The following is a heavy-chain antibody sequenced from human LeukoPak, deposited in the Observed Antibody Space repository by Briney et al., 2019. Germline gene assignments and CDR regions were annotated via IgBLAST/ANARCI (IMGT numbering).Heavy chain of an antibody. Sequence: QPGGSLRLSCAASGFTFSSYAMSWVRPAPGRGLEWVSAISGSGGSTYYADSVKGRFTISRDNSKNTLYLQMNSLRAEDTAVYYCAKGPRRRYSGYDPQPIGYWGQGTLVTVSS. V-gene: IGHV3-23*01. CDR1: GFTFSSYA. D-gene: IGHD5-12*01. J-gene: IGHJ4*02. CDR3: AKGPRRRYSGYDPQPIGY. CDR2: ISGSGGST.